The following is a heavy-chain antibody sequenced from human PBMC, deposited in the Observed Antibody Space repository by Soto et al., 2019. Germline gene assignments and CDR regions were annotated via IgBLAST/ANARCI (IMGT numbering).Heavy chain of an antibody. CDR1: GSTFDDYA. J-gene: IGHJ3*02. CDR3: AKGGHYGDYADDAFDI. D-gene: IGHD4-17*01. V-gene: IGHV3-9*01. Sequence: EVQLVESGGGLVQPGRSLRLSCAASGSTFDDYAMHWVRQAPGKGLEWVSGISWNSGSIGYADSVKGRFTISRDNAKNSLYLQMNSLRAEDTALYYCAKGGHYGDYADDAFDIWGQGTMVTVSS. CDR2: ISWNSGSI.